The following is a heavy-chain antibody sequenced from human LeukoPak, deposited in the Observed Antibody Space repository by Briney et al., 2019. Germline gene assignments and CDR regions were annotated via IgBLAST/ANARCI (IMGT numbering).Heavy chain of an antibody. J-gene: IGHJ4*02. CDR3: ARDQLAYSGYDTLFDY. CDR2: ISYDGSNK. V-gene: IGHV3-30*04. D-gene: IGHD5-12*01. Sequence: PGGSLRLSCAASGFTFNSYAIHWVRQAPGKGLEWVAVISYDGSNKYYAESVKGRFTISRDNSENTLYLQLNSLRPDDTAVYYCARDQLAYSGYDTLFDYWGQGTLVTVSS. CDR1: GFTFNSYA.